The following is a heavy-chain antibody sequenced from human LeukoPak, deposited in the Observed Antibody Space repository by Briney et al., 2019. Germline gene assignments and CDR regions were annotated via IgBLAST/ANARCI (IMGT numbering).Heavy chain of an antibody. J-gene: IGHJ4*02. D-gene: IGHD6-13*01. Sequence: SETLSLTCAVYGGSFSGYYWSWIRQPPGMGLEWIGEINHSGSTNYNPSLKSRVTISVDTSKNQFSLKLSSVTAADTAVYYCARVRAAAGHWGQGTLVTVSS. CDR3: ARVRAAAGH. CDR1: GGSFSGYY. CDR2: INHSGST. V-gene: IGHV4-34*01.